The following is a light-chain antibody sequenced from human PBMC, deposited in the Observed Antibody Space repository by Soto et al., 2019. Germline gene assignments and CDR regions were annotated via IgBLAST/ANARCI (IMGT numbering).Light chain of an antibody. CDR2: DTS. Sequence: EILLTQSPSTLASSPGERATLSCGASQSVSIQLAWYQQKPGQAPRLLIYDTSTRATGIPASFSGSGSGTEFTLTISSLQYEDFAVHYCQQYSNWHPITFGQGTRLEIK. J-gene: IGKJ5*01. V-gene: IGKV3-15*01. CDR3: QQYSNWHPIT. CDR1: QSVSIQ.